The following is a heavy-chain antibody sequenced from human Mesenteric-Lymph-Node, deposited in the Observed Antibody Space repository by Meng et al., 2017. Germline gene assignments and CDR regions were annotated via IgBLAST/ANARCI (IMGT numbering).Heavy chain of an antibody. CDR1: GGSISSGDSY. CDR3: ARAEYYNWFDP. CDR2: IYYSGST. D-gene: IGHD1-14*01. V-gene: IGHV4-30-4*01. Sequence: VPLQEPGPGLVKPSQTLSLTCSVSGGSISSGDSYWSWIRQPPGKGLEWIGYIYYSGSTYYNPSLRSRITISIDTSKNQFSLKLSSVTAADTAVYYCARAEYYNWFDPWGQGTLVTVSS. J-gene: IGHJ5*02.